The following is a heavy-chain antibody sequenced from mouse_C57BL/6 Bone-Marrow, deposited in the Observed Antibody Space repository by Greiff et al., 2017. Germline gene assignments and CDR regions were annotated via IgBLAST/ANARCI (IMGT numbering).Heavy chain of an antibody. D-gene: IGHD3-1*01. Sequence: EVKLVESGGGLVQPKGSLKLSCAASGFTFNTYAMHWVRQAPGKGLECVARIRSKSSNYATYYADSVKDRFTISRDDSQSMLYLQMNNLKTEDTAMYYCVRDRENYFDYGGQGTTLTVSS. CDR2: IRSKSSNYAT. CDR3: VRDRENYFDY. V-gene: IGHV10-3*01. J-gene: IGHJ2*01. CDR1: GFTFNTYA.